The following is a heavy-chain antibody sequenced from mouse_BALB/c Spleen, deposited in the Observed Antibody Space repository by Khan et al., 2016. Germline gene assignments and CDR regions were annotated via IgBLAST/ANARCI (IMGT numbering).Heavy chain of an antibody. J-gene: IGHJ2*01. CDR1: GFNIKDTY. CDR3: AIALSTMITGGFDY. D-gene: IGHD2-4*01. CDR2: IDPANGNT. Sequence: VRLQQSGAELVKPGASVKLSCTASGFNIKDTYMHWVKQRPEQGLEWIGRIDPANGNTKYDPKFQGKATITADTSSNTAYLQLSSLTSEDTAVYYCAIALSTMITGGFDYWGQGTTLTVSS. V-gene: IGHV14-3*02.